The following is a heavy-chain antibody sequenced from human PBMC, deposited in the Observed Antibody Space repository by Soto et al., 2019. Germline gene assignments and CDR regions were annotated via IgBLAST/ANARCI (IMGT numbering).Heavy chain of an antibody. V-gene: IGHV1-69*13. CDR1: GGTFTDYA. Sequence: SVKVSCKASGGTFTDYAFSWVRQAPGQGLEWMGGIIPIFRSSNFAQKFQGRLTIFADASAGTAYMELSSLRSDDTAIYYCAKDVGFQQHLFLFHLWGQGTLVTVSP. CDR2: IIPIFRSS. D-gene: IGHD2-21*01. J-gene: IGHJ5*02. CDR3: AKDVGFQQHLFLFHL.